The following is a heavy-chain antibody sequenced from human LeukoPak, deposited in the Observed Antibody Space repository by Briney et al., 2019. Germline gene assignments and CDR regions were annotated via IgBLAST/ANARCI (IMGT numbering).Heavy chain of an antibody. CDR3: ARHAPVGDILTGYYNPIDY. CDR1: GGSFSGYY. Sequence: PSETLSLTCAVYGGSFSGYYWSWIRQPPGKGLEWIGSIYYSGSTYYNPSLKSRVTISVDTSKNQFSLKLSSVTAADTAVYYCARHAPVGDILTGYYNPIDYWGQGTLVTVSS. J-gene: IGHJ4*02. V-gene: IGHV4-34*01. CDR2: IYYSGST. D-gene: IGHD3-9*01.